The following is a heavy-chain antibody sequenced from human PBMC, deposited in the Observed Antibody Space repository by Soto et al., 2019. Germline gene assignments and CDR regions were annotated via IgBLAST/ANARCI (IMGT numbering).Heavy chain of an antibody. CDR3: ARDRDPGQWLTTNYLCY. CDR2: IWYHGSNK. V-gene: IGHV3-33*01. CDR1: GFNFSSYG. J-gene: IGHJ4*01. Sequence: QVQLVESGGGVVQPGRSLRLSCAASGFNFSSYGMHWVRQAPGKGLEWAAVIWYHGSNKYYADSVKGRFTISIDNSKNTLYLQMNSLRAEDTAVYYCARDRDPGQWLTTNYLCYCGHGTLVTVSS. D-gene: IGHD6-19*01.